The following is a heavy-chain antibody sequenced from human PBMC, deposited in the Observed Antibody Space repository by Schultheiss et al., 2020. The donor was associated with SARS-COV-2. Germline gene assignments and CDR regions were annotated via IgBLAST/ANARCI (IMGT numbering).Heavy chain of an antibody. CDR3: ARDRGWYGHGMDV. J-gene: IGHJ6*02. Sequence: SETLSLTCTVSGGSISSYYWSWIRQPPGKGLEWIGYIYYSGSTNHNPSLKSRVTISVDTSKNQLSLKLSSVTAADTAVYYCARDRGWYGHGMDVWGQGTTVTVSS. D-gene: IGHD6-19*01. CDR1: GGSISSYY. V-gene: IGHV4-59*01. CDR2: IYYSGST.